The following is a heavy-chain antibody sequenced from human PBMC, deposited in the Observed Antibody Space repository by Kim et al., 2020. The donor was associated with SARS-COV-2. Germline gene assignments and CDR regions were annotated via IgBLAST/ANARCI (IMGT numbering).Heavy chain of an antibody. CDR2: ISGSSAIT. V-gene: IGHV3-11*01. D-gene: IGHD1-26*01. J-gene: IGHJ3*01. CDR3: ARDGRLYTGTFVGGFDF. CDR1: EFTFSDYY. Sequence: GGSLRLSCAASEFTFSDYYLTWIRQAPGKGLEWDSYISGSSAITDYADSVKGRFTISRNNAKNSLSLQMNSLRGEDTAIYYCARDGRLYTGTFVGGFDFWGPGTMVAVSS.